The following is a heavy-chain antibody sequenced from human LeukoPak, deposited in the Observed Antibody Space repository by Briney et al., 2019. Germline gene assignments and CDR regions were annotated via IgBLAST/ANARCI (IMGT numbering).Heavy chain of an antibody. D-gene: IGHD1-26*01. CDR1: GGSISSYY. CDR3: ARVGSGSYPYYYYGMDV. CDR2: IYTSGST. V-gene: IGHV4-4*07. J-gene: IGHJ6*02. Sequence: SETLSLTCTVSGGSISSYYWSWIRQPAGKGLEWIGRIYTSGSTNYNPSLKSRVTISVDTSKNQFSLKLSSVTAADTAVYYCARVGSGSYPYYYYGMDVWGQGTTVTVTS.